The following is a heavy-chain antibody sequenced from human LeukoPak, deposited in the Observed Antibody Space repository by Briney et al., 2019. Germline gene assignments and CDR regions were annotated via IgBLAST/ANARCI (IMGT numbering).Heavy chain of an antibody. J-gene: IGHJ4*02. V-gene: IGHV1-18*01. D-gene: IGHD6-19*01. CDR2: ISAYNGNT. CDR1: GYTFTSYG. Sequence: ASVKVSCKASGYTFTSYGISWVRQAPGQGLEWMGWISAYNGNTNYAQKLQGRVTMTTDTSTSTAYMELWSLRSDDTAVYYCARDLSIAVAGQSDYWGQGTLVTVSS. CDR3: ARDLSIAVAGQSDY.